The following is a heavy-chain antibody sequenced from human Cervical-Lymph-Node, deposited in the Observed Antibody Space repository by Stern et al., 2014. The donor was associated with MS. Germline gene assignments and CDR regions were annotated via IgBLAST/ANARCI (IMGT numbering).Heavy chain of an antibody. D-gene: IGHD1-14*01. Sequence: QLVQSGAEVKKPGASVKVSCKASGYTFTSYAMHWVRQAPGQRLEWMGWINAGNGNTKYSQKFQGRVTITRDTSASTAYMELSSLRSEDTAVYYCAREETGYYYYGMDVWGQGTTVTVSS. CDR1: GYTFTSYA. CDR3: AREETGYYYYGMDV. V-gene: IGHV1-3*01. J-gene: IGHJ6*02. CDR2: INAGNGNT.